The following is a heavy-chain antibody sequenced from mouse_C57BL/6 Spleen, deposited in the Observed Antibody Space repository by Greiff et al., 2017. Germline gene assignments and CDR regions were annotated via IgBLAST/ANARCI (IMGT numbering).Heavy chain of an antibody. CDR2: IHPETGGT. CDR3: ARLGDYGGYFDY. D-gene: IGHD1-1*02. J-gene: IGHJ2*01. V-gene: IGHV1-64*01. Sequence: VQLQQSGAELVKPGASVKLSCKASGYTFTSYGMHWVKQRPGHGLEWIGAIHPETGGTNYNEKFKGKDTLTADKSSSTAYMQLRSLTSEDSAVYYYARLGDYGGYFDYWGQGTTLTVSS. CDR1: GYTFTSYG.